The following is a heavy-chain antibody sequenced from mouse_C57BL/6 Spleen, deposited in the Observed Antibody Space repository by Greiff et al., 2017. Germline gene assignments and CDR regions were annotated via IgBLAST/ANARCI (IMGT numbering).Heavy chain of an antibody. CDR1: GYAFSSSW. D-gene: IGHD1-1*01. J-gene: IGHJ2*01. CDR2: IYPGDGDT. Sequence: QVQLQQSGPELVKPGASVKISCKASGYAFSSSWMNWVKQRPGKGLEWIGRIYPGDGDTNYHGKFKGKATLTADKSSSTAYMQLSRQTSEDSAVYFSARKDYGSSYGYFDYWGQGTTLTVSS. CDR3: ARKDYGSSYGYFDY. V-gene: IGHV1-82*01.